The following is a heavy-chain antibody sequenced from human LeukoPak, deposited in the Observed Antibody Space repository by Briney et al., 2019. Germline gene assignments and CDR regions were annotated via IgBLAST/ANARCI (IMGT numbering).Heavy chain of an antibody. CDR2: IRSKAYGGTT. J-gene: IGHJ6*02. Sequence: GGSLRLSCTASGFTFGDYAMSWVRQAPGKGLEWVGFIRSKAYGGTTEYAASVKGRFTISRDDSKSIAYLQMNSLKTEDTAVYYCTRNRPVGAMVRGVIGYYYYGMDVWGQGTTVTVSS. V-gene: IGHV3-49*04. D-gene: IGHD3-10*01. CDR3: TRNRPVGAMVRGVIGYYYYGMDV. CDR1: GFTFGDYA.